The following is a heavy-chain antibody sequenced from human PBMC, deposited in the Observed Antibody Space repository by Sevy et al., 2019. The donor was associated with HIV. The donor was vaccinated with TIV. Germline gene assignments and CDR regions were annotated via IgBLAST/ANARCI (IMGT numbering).Heavy chain of an antibody. CDR1: GFTVSRYA. J-gene: IGHJ3*02. CDR3: AKDRYDGSGYYPEGAFDI. Sequence: GGSLRLSCAASGFTVSRYAMNWVRQAPGKGLEWVSTISGSGGSTYYGDSVKGRFTISRDNSKNTVYLQMSSLRAEDTALYYCAKDRYDGSGYYPEGAFDIWGQGTKVTVSS. D-gene: IGHD3-22*01. CDR2: ISGSGGST. V-gene: IGHV3-23*01.